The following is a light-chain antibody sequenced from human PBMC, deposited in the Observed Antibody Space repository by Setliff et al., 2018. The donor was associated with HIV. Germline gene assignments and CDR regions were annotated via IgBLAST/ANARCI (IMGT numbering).Light chain of an antibody. CDR2: GNS. J-gene: IGLJ1*01. Sequence: QSVLTQPPSVSGAPGQRVTFSCTGSSSNIGAGYDVHWYQQLPGTAPKLLIYGNSNRPSGVPDRFSGSKSGTSASLAITGLQAEDEADYYCQSYDSSLSGSYAFGTGTKVTVL. CDR3: QSYDSSLSGSYA. CDR1: SSNIGAGYD. V-gene: IGLV1-40*01.